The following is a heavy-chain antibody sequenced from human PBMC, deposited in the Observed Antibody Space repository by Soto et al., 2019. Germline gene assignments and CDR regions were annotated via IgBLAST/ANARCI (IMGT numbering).Heavy chain of an antibody. CDR2: MNPNSGNT. V-gene: IGHV1-8*02. D-gene: IGHD3-10*01. J-gene: IGHJ5*02. Sequence: GXSVKVYCRASGYTLNTYDIHLVRQAPGHGLEWMGWMNPNSGNTGYAQNFRGRVTMTQNTAIGTAYMELSSLRSDDTATYYCKSAYGAETFDVWGQGTRVTVSS. CDR3: KSAYGAETFDV. CDR1: GYTLNTYD.